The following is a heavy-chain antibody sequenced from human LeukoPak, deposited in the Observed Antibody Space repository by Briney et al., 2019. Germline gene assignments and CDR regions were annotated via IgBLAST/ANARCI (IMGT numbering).Heavy chain of an antibody. CDR3: AKYPRIAVAGAFVY. V-gene: IGHV1-69*05. CDR2: IIPIFGTA. J-gene: IGHJ4*02. Sequence: SVKVSCKASGGTFSSYAISWVRQAPGQGLEWMGGIIPIFGTANYAQKFQGRVTITTDESTSTAYMELSSLRSEDTAVYYCAKYPRIAVAGAFVYWGQGTLVTVSS. CDR1: GGTFSSYA. D-gene: IGHD6-19*01.